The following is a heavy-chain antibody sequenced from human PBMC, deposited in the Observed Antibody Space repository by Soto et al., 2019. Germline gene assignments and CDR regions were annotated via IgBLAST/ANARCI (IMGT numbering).Heavy chain of an antibody. CDR3: ARAYTGRLPRRADYYYAMDV. V-gene: IGHV3-13*05. D-gene: IGHD2-2*02. CDR2: IGAARDP. Sequence: QSGGSLRLSCATSGFTFSNFDMHWVRQVPGKGLEWVSAIGAARDPYYLGSVKGRFTISRENAKNSVYPQMNDLRAGDSAVYYCARAYTGRLPRRADYYYAMDVWGQGTTVTVSS. J-gene: IGHJ6*02. CDR1: GFTFSNFD.